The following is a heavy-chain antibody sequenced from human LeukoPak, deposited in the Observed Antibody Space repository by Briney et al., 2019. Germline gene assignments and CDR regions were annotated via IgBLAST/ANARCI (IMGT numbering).Heavy chain of an antibody. CDR2: TNPNSGGT. Sequence: ASVKVSCKASGYTFTGYYMHWVRQAPGQGLEWMGWTNPNSGGTNYAQKFQGRVSMTRDTSISTAYMELSRLRSDDTAVYYCARARRDIVVRFDYWGQGTLVTVSS. CDR3: ARARRDIVVRFDY. J-gene: IGHJ4*02. V-gene: IGHV1-2*02. CDR1: GYTFTGYY. D-gene: IGHD2-2*01.